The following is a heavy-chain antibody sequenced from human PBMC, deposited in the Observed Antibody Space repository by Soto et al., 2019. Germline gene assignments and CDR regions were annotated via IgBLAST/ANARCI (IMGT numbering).Heavy chain of an antibody. CDR2: IIPILGIA. CDR1: GGTFSSYT. CDR3: ARAGSGRPLPQFHF. J-gene: IGHJ4*02. D-gene: IGHD1-26*01. V-gene: IGHV1-69*02. Sequence: QVKLVQSGAEVKKPGSSVKVSCKASGGTFSSYTISWVRQAPGQGLEWMGRIIPILGIANYAQKFQGRVTITADKSTSTAYMELSCLRSEDTAVYYCARAGSGRPLPQFHFWGQGTLVTVSS.